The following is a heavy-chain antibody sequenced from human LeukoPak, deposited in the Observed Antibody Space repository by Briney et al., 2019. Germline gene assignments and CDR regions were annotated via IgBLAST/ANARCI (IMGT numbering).Heavy chain of an antibody. Sequence: GGSLRLSCSASGFTFSSYAMHWVRQAPGKGLEYVSAISSNGGSTHYADSVKGRFTISRDNSKNTLYLQMSSLRAEDTAVYYCVKPAPDYDYIWFDPWGQGTLVTVSS. CDR2: ISSNGGST. V-gene: IGHV3-64D*06. CDR1: GFTFSSYA. CDR3: VKPAPDYDYIWFDP. D-gene: IGHD3-3*01. J-gene: IGHJ5*02.